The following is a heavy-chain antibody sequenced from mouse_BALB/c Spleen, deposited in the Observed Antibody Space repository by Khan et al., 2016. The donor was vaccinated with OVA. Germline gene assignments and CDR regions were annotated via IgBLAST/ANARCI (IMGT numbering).Heavy chain of an antibody. J-gene: IGHJ4*01. D-gene: IGHD2-3*01. Sequence: QVQLKESGPGLVAPSQSLSITCTVSGFSLTSYGIHWVRQPPGKGLEWLVVIWSDGSTNYNSVPKSRLSISTDNSKSQVFLKMNSLQTDDTAIYYCARWFDGYSSLYAMDYWGQGTSVTVSS. CDR1: GFSLTSYG. CDR3: ARWFDGYSSLYAMDY. V-gene: IGHV2-6*02. CDR2: IWSDGST.